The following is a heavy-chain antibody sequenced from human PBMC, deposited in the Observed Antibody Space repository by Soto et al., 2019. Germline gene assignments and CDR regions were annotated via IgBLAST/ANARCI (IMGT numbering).Heavy chain of an antibody. CDR2: IYYSGST. CDR1: GGSISSYY. CDR3: ARDSISWPPGYYYGMDV. V-gene: IGHV4-59*01. J-gene: IGHJ6*02. D-gene: IGHD6-13*01. Sequence: PSETLSLTCTVSGGSISSYYWSWIRQPPGKGLEWIGYIYYSGSTNYNPSLKSRVTISVDTSKNQFSLKLSSVTAADTAVYYCARDSISWPPGYYYGMDVWGQGTTVTVSS.